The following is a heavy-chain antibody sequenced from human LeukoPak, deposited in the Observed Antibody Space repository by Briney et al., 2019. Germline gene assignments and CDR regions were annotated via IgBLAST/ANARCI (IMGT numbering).Heavy chain of an antibody. D-gene: IGHD3-22*01. CDR2: ISSSGNTI. CDR1: GFTFSDYY. CDR3: ARDRDPGYNDSSGYRRVNAFDI. J-gene: IGHJ3*02. Sequence: GGSLRLSCAASGFTFSDYYMSWIRQVPGKGLEWVSYISSSGNTIYYADSVKGRFTISRDNAKNSLYLQMNSLRAEDTAVYYCARDRDPGYNDSSGYRRVNAFDIWGQGTMVTVSS. V-gene: IGHV3-11*04.